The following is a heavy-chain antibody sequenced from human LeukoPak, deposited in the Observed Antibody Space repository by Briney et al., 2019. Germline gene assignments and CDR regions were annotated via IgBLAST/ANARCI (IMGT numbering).Heavy chain of an antibody. CDR3: TKDSYEILTGYWVH. CDR1: GCSFRSYS. CDR2: IKQDGSER. D-gene: IGHD3-9*01. V-gene: IGHV3-7*03. Sequence: PGGSLRLSCAASGCSFRSYSMTWVRQSPRKGLESVANIKQDGSERYYADSVKGRFTISRDNSKNSLYLQMASLRPEDTAFYYCTKDSYEILTGYWVHWGQGTLVTVSS. J-gene: IGHJ4*02.